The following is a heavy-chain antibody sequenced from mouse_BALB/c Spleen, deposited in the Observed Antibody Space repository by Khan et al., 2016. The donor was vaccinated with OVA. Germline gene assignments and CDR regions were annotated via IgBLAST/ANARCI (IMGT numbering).Heavy chain of an antibody. D-gene: IGHD2-3*01. J-gene: IGHJ2*01. V-gene: IGHV5-6*01. Sequence: EVELVESGGDLMKPGGTLKLSCAASGLTFSRYGMSWVHQTPDKRLEWVASISSGGSYTYYPDNMKGRFTISRDKAKNTPYLEMNSLKSEDTAIYYCARHEGYDEYSFGYWGQGTTLTVSS. CDR1: GLTFSRYG. CDR2: ISSGGSYT. CDR3: ARHEGYDEYSFGY.